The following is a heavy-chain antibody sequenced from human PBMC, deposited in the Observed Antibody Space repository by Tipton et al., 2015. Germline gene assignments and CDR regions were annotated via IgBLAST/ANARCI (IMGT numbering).Heavy chain of an antibody. Sequence: LRLSCTVSGASISSHAYYWDWLRQPPGKGLEWIGTISYSGSTYYNPSLKSRVTVSVDTSKNQFSLKRTSLTAADTAVYYCATRIYGVYSIDVWGQGTSVTVSS. J-gene: IGHJ6*02. V-gene: IGHV4-39*01. CDR1: GASISSHAYY. CDR2: ISYSGST. D-gene: IGHD4-17*01. CDR3: ATRIYGVYSIDV.